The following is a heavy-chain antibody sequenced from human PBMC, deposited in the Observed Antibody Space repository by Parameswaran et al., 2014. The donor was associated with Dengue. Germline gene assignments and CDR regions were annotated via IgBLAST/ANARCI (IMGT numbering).Heavy chain of an antibody. CDR2: IYPGDSDT. J-gene: IGHJ5*02. Sequence: VRQMPGKGLEWMGIIYPGDSDTRYSPSFQGQVTISADKSISTAYLQWSSLKASDTAMYYCARQGAAVAGFDPWGQGTLVTVSS. D-gene: IGHD6-19*01. CDR3: ARQGAAVAGFDP. V-gene: IGHV5-51*01.